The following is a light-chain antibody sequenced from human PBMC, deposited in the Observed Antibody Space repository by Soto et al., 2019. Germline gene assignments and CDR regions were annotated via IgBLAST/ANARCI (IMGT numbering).Light chain of an antibody. CDR2: EGT. CDR3: CSYSDTNPVL. Sequence: QSALTQPASVSGSPGQSITISCTGTSSDVGGYNLVSWFQQYPGKAPKLMIYEGTKRPSGVSIRFSGSKSGNTASLTISGLQADDEADYYCCSYSDTNPVLFGGGTKLTVL. V-gene: IGLV2-23*01. J-gene: IGLJ2*01. CDR1: SSDVGGYNL.